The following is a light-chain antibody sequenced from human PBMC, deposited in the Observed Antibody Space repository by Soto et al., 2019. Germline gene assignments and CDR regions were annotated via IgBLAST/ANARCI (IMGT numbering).Light chain of an antibody. CDR2: GAS. V-gene: IGKV3-15*01. CDR3: QQYNNWPPYT. CDR1: QSVNSN. J-gene: IGKJ2*01. Sequence: EVELTQSPGTLSLSPGERATLSCRASQSVNSNLAWYQQKPGQAPRLLIYGASTRATGIPARFSGSGSGTEFTLTISSLQSEDFAVYYCQQYNNWPPYTFGQGTKVDIK.